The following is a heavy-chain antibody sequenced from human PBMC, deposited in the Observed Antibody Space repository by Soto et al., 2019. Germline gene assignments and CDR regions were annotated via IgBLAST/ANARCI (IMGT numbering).Heavy chain of an antibody. Sequence: EVQLLESGGGLVQPGGSQRLSCAASGFTFSTYAMTWVRQAPGKGLEWVSAISGSGGSTYYADSVKGRFTISRDNSKNTLYLQMNSLRAEDTAVYYCAKARVGKTILEWLDKGGMDVWGQGTTVTVSS. J-gene: IGHJ6*02. D-gene: IGHD3-3*01. CDR1: GFTFSTYA. CDR2: ISGSGGST. CDR3: AKARVGKTILEWLDKGGMDV. V-gene: IGHV3-23*01.